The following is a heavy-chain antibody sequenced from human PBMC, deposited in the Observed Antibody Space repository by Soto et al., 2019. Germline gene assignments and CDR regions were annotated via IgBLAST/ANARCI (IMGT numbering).Heavy chain of an antibody. CDR2: MRGSGGST. V-gene: IGHV3-23*01. D-gene: IGHD2-21*02. Sequence: EVQLLESGGGLVQPGGALRLSCAASGFTFRSYAMSWVRQAPGKGLEWVSAMRGSGGSTYYADHVKGRFTISRDNSKNTLYLQMNSMRAEDTAVYYCAKVIVVVTVAGCYLDLWGRGTLVTVSS. CDR3: AKVIVVVTVAGCYLDL. J-gene: IGHJ2*01. CDR1: GFTFRSYA.